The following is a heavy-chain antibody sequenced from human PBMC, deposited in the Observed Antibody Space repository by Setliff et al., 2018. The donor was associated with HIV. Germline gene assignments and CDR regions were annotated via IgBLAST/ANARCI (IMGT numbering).Heavy chain of an antibody. Sequence: SETLSLTCTVSGGSMNIHYWSWIRQSPGKGLEWIGHIYSSGSTYYNPSLKSRFTISVDTSKNQFSLKLSSVTAADTAVYYCARDCTNGVCYTAVYYGMDVWGQGTTVTVSS. CDR2: IYSSGST. J-gene: IGHJ6*02. D-gene: IGHD2-8*01. CDR1: GGSMNIHY. V-gene: IGHV4-59*11. CDR3: ARDCTNGVCYTAVYYGMDV.